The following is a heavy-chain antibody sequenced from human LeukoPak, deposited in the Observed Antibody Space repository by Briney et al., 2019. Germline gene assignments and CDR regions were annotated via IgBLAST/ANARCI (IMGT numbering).Heavy chain of an antibody. CDR3: ARATYYYDTSTSSGASDI. J-gene: IGHJ3*02. V-gene: IGHV3-30-3*01. CDR1: GFIVSHNY. D-gene: IGHD3-22*01. Sequence: PGGSLRLSCAASGFIVSHNYMTWVRQAPGKGLEWVAVISYDGSNKYYTDSVKGRFTISRDNSKNTLYLQMNSLRDEDTAVYYCARATYYYDTSTSSGASDIWGQGTMVIVSS. CDR2: ISYDGSNK.